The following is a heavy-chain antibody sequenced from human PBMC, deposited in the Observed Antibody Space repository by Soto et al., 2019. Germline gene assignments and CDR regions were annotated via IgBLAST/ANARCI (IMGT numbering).Heavy chain of an antibody. CDR2: IYHSGST. J-gene: IGHJ4*02. D-gene: IGHD3-16*01. CDR3: ARDPGGDTTGMGPVFDY. CDR1: GGSISSSNW. V-gene: IGHV4-4*02. Sequence: QVQLQESGPGLVKPSGTLSLTCAVSGGSISSSNWWSWVRQPPGKGLEWIGEIYHSGSTNYNPSLKSRVTISVDRSKNQFSLKLSSVTAADTAVYYCARDPGGDTTGMGPVFDYWGQGTLVTVSS.